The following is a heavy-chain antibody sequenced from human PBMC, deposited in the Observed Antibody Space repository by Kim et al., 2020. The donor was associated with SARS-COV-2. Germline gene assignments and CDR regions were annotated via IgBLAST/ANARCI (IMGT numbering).Heavy chain of an antibody. D-gene: IGHD3-16*01. J-gene: IGHJ3*02. CDR3: ARVWVYDGGSPDRSNDAFDI. V-gene: IGHV3-11*06. Sequence: GGSLRLSCAASGFTFSDYYMSWIRQAPGKGLEWVSYISSSSSYTNYADSVKGRFTISRDNAKNSLYLQMNSLRAEDTAVYYCARVWVYDGGSPDRSNDAFDIWGQGTMVTVSS. CDR1: GFTFSDYY. CDR2: ISSSSSYT.